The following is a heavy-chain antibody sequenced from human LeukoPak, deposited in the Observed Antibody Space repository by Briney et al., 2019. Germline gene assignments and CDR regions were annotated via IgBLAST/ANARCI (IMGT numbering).Heavy chain of an antibody. V-gene: IGHV1-2*04. CDR1: GYTFTGYY. D-gene: IGHD3-22*01. CDR3: ARERTSYDSSGYWLYL. Sequence: ASVKVSCKASGYTFTGYYMHWVRQAPGQGLEWMGWINPNSGGTNYAQKFQGWVTMTRDTSISTAYMELSRLRSDDTAVYYCARERTSYDSSGYWLYLWGQGTLVTVSS. CDR2: INPNSGGT. J-gene: IGHJ4*02.